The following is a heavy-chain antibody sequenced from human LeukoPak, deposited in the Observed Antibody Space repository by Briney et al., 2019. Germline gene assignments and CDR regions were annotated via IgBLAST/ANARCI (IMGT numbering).Heavy chain of an antibody. CDR1: GDSISSGDYY. V-gene: IGHV4-31*03. Sequence: SETLSLTCNVSGDSISSGDYYWNWVRQQPGTGLEWIGYIYYSGRTYYNPSLRLRLTISVDTSNNLFSLRLTSVTAADTAVYYCARGAYRSAWADSWGQGTQATVSS. CDR2: IYYSGRT. J-gene: IGHJ4*02. D-gene: IGHD6-19*01. CDR3: ARGAYRSAWADS.